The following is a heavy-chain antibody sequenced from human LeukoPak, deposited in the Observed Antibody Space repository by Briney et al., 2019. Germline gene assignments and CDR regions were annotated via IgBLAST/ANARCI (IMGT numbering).Heavy chain of an antibody. J-gene: IGHJ3*02. CDR2: INDDGDRT. V-gene: IGHV3-64*01. CDR3: ARVGNMGAFDI. D-gene: IGHD2/OR15-2a*01. CDR1: GFTFSSYN. Sequence: PGGSLRLSCAASGFTFSSYNMNWVRQAPGKGLEYVSAINDDGDRTYHANSVKGRFIISRDNSENRLYLEMGSLRPEDMAVYYCARVGNMGAFDIWGQGTMVTVSS.